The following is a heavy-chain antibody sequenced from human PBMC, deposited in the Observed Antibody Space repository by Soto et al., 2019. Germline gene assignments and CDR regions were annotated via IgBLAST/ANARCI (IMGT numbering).Heavy chain of an antibody. CDR3: ARGSWGGDGIDV. J-gene: IGHJ6*02. CDR2: ISSSSRDI. V-gene: IGHV3-21*01. D-gene: IGHD3-16*01. Sequence: GSLRISCAASGFTFSTYTINWVRQAPGKGLEWVASISSSSRDIFYADSVKDRFTISRDNANSSVDLQMNSLRVGDTAIYYCARGSWGGDGIDVWGQGTTVTVSS. CDR1: GFTFSTYT.